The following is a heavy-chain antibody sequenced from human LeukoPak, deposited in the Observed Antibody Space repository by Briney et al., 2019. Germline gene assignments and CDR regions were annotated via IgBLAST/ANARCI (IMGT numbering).Heavy chain of an antibody. V-gene: IGHV2-5*01. CDR2: IYWNDDK. Sequence: SGPTLVNPTQTLTLTCTFSGSTSGVGVGWIRQSPGKALEWLALIYWNDDKHYSPSLKGRLTITKDTSKNQVVLTMINMDPVDTATYYCAHRKEAARRGNWFDPWGQGTLVTVSS. J-gene: IGHJ5*02. D-gene: IGHD6-6*01. CDR1: GSTSGVG. CDR3: AHRKEAARRGNWFDP.